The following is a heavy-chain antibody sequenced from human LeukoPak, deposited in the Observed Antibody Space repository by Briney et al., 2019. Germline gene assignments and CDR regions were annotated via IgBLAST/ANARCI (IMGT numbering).Heavy chain of an antibody. CDR3: AREDSGSYYGYYYYYMDV. Sequence: GGSLRLSCAGSGFTFSTYWMSWVRQAPGKGLEWVANIKEDGSEKYYVDSVKGRFTISRDNAKNSLYLQMNSLRVEDTAMYYCAREDSGSYYGYYYYYMDVWGKGTTVTIPS. CDR1: GFTFSTYW. D-gene: IGHD1-26*01. J-gene: IGHJ6*03. CDR2: IKEDGSEK. V-gene: IGHV3-7*01.